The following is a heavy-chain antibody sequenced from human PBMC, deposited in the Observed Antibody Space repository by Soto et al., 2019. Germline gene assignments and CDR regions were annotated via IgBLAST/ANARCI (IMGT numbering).Heavy chain of an antibody. CDR2: MQHTGNT. Sequence: QVQLQESGPGLVKPSETLSLTCAVSGASIRSYHWSWIRQPAGKGQEWIGRMQHTGNTNYNPSLKSRVTMSVDTSKNQISLKMTSVTAADTAVYFCAKDVSSRRWFDPWGQGILVIVSS. D-gene: IGHD3-16*01. CDR1: GASIRSYH. J-gene: IGHJ5*02. CDR3: AKDVSSRRWFDP. V-gene: IGHV4-4*07.